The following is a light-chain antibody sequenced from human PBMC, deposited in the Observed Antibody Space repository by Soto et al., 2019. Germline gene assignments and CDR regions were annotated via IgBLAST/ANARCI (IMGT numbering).Light chain of an antibody. Sequence: TQMTQFPSTVTISVGARVTITSRASQDLSSWLAWYQQKPGKAPKLLIYTASSLQSGVPSRFSGSGSGTEFTLTISSLQPEDFATYYCQHYNSYSWAFGQGTKVDIK. J-gene: IGKJ1*01. CDR2: TAS. V-gene: IGKV1-5*01. CDR1: QDLSSW. CDR3: QHYNSYSWA.